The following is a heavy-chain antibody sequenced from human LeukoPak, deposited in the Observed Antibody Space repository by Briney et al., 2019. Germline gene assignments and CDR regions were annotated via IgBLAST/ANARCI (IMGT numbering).Heavy chain of an antibody. D-gene: IGHD3-10*01. V-gene: IGHV3-7*03. CDR2: INHNGNVN. CDR1: GFTFSSYW. Sequence: SGGSLRLSCAASGFTFSSYWMNWARQAPGKGLEWVASINHNGNVNYYVDSVKGRFTISRDNSKNTLYLQMNSLRAEDTAVYYCAKSFGRITMIRGSNYFDYWGQGTLVTVSS. CDR3: AKSFGRITMIRGSNYFDY. J-gene: IGHJ4*02.